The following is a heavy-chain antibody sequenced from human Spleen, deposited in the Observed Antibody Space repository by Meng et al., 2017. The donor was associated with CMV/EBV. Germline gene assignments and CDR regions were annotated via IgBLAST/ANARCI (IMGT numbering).Heavy chain of an antibody. CDR1: GVG. Sequence: GVGVGWIRPPPGKALEWLALIYWNDDKRYSPSLKSRLTITKDTSKNQVVLTMTNMDPVDTATYYCAHTESLPGYCSSTSCYHNWFDPWGQGTLVTVSS. CDR3: AHTESLPGYCSSTSCYHNWFDP. D-gene: IGHD2-2*01. CDR2: IYWNDDK. V-gene: IGHV2-5*01. J-gene: IGHJ5*02.